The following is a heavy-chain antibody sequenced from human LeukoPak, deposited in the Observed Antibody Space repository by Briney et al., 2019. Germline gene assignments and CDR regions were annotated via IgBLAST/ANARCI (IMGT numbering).Heavy chain of an antibody. V-gene: IGHV4-59*01. Sequence: GSLRLSCAASGFTFSSYWMSWVRQPPGKGLEWIGYIYYRGSTNYNPSLKSRVTISVDTSKNQFSLKLSSVTAADTAVYYCARYCGSTSCYVTGGFDYWGQGTLVTVSS. D-gene: IGHD2-2*01. J-gene: IGHJ4*02. CDR3: ARYCGSTSCYVTGGFDY. CDR1: GFTFSSYW. CDR2: IYYRGST.